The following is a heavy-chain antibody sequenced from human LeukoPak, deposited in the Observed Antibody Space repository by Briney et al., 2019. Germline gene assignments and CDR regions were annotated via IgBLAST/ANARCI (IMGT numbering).Heavy chain of an antibody. CDR3: AKDGSSGNAYYLDY. Sequence: GGSLRLSCAASGFTFDDYAIHWVRQAPGKGLEWVSGVSWNSGSIAYADSVKGRFSISRDNAKNFLYLQMSSLRPEDTAVYFCAKDGSSGNAYYLDYWGQGTRVTVSS. V-gene: IGHV3-9*01. CDR1: GFTFDDYA. D-gene: IGHD3-22*01. J-gene: IGHJ4*02. CDR2: VSWNSGSI.